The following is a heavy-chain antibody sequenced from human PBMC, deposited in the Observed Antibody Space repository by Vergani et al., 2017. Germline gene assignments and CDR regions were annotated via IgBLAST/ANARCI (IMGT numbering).Heavy chain of an antibody. CDR1: GFTFSDYY. J-gene: IGHJ5*02. CDR2: ISSSSSYT. Sequence: VQLVESGGGLVQPGGSLRLSCAASGFTFSDYYMSWIRQAPGKGLEWVSYISSSSSYTNYADSVKGRFTISRDNAKNSLYLQMNSLRAEDTAVYYCARDVDSDYDSSGYYPRWFDPWGQGTLVTXSS. D-gene: IGHD3-22*01. CDR3: ARDVDSDYDSSGYYPRWFDP. V-gene: IGHV3-11*05.